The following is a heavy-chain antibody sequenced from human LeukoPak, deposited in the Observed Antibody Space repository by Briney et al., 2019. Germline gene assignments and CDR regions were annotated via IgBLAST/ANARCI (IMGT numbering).Heavy chain of an antibody. J-gene: IGHJ4*02. CDR3: AREDYDSSGYYLFDY. Sequence: GGSLRLSCAASGVTFSSYSMNWVRQAPGKGLEWVSSISSSISYIYYADSVKGRFTISRDNAKTPLYLQMSSLRAEDTAVYYCAREDYDSSGYYLFDYWGQGTLVTVSS. CDR1: GVTFSSYS. CDR2: ISSSISYI. D-gene: IGHD3-22*01. V-gene: IGHV3-21*01.